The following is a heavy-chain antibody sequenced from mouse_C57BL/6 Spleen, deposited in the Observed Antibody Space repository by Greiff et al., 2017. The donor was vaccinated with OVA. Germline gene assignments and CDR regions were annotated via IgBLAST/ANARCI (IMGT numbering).Heavy chain of an antibody. CDR1: GFTFSDYG. V-gene: IGHV5-17*01. D-gene: IGHD2-5*01. J-gene: IGHJ4*01. Sequence: EVKLVESGGGLVKPGGSLKLSCAASGFTFSDYGMHWVRQAPEKGLEWVAYISSGSSTIYYADTVKGRFTISRDNAKNTLFLQMTSLRSEDTAMYYCARRSNYEDYYAMDYWGQGTSVTVSS. CDR2: ISSGSSTI. CDR3: ARRSNYEDYYAMDY.